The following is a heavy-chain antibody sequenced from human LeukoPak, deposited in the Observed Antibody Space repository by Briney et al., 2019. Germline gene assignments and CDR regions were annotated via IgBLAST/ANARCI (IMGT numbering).Heavy chain of an antibody. CDR2: INYSGTT. V-gene: IGHV4-39*07. Sequence: PSETLSLTCTVSGDSISSTNYYWAWIRQPPGEGLEWIGSINYSGTTYYKPSLKSRVTMSVDTSKNQFSLKLSSVTAADTAVYYCARAPRGYYDFWSGYPFDPWGQGTLVTVSS. CDR3: ARAPRGYYDFWSGYPFDP. D-gene: IGHD3-3*01. J-gene: IGHJ5*02. CDR1: GDSISSTNYY.